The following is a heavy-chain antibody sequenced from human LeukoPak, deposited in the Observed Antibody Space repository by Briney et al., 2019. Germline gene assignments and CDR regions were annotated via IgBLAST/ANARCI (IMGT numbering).Heavy chain of an antibody. CDR3: ATSYYDFWSYSSEYFQH. D-gene: IGHD3-3*01. CDR1: GYTFSGYY. Sequence: GAPVKVSCKASGYTFSGYYMHWVRQAPGQGLEWMGWINPNSGGTKYAQKFQGRVTMTRDTSISTAYMELSRLRSDDTAVYYCATSYYDFWSYSSEYFQHWGQGTLVTVSS. CDR2: INPNSGGT. V-gene: IGHV1-2*02. J-gene: IGHJ1*01.